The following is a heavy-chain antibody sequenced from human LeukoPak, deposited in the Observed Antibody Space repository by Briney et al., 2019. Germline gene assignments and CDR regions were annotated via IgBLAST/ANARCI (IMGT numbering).Heavy chain of an antibody. CDR1: GFTFDAYG. CDR3: AKQMRRTGYDLGGFDY. D-gene: IGHD5-12*01. J-gene: IGHJ4*02. Sequence: PGGSLRLSCAASGFTFDAYGMHWVRQAPGKGLEWVSVIWSDGSNEYYADSVRGRFTISRGNSRDILYLQMNSLRAEDTAVYYCAKQMRRTGYDLGGFDYWGQGTLVTVFS. V-gene: IGHV3-33*06. CDR2: IWSDGSNE.